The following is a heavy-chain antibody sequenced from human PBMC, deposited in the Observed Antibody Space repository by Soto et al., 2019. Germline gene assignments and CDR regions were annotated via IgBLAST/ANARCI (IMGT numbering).Heavy chain of an antibody. Sequence: PPGGSLRLSCAASGFTVSSNYMSWVRQAPGKGLEWVSVIYSGGSTYYADSVKGRFTISRHNSKNTLYLQMNSLRAEDTAVYYCARGDYYDSSGYYFRAFDIWGQGTMVTVSS. CDR2: IYSGGST. J-gene: IGHJ3*02. CDR1: GFTVSSNY. V-gene: IGHV3-53*04. CDR3: ARGDYYDSSGYYFRAFDI. D-gene: IGHD3-22*01.